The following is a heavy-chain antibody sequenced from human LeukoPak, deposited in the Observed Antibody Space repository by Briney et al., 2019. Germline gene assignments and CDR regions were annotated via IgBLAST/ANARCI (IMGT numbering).Heavy chain of an antibody. CDR3: ARSPRWFFDL. CDR2: IYHVGNT. V-gene: IGHV4-38-2*01. J-gene: IGHJ2*01. Sequence: SETLSLTCDVSGYSISSGYFWGWIRQPPGKGLEWIGSIYHVGNTYQNPFLKSRVTTSRDTSKNQFSLKLTSVTTAGTAVYYCARSPRWFFDLWGRGTLVTVSS. CDR1: GYSISSGYF.